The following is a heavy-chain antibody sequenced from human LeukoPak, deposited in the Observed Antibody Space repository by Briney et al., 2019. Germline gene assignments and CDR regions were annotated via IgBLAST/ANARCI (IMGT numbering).Heavy chain of an antibody. CDR2: IFYTGKT. J-gene: IGHJ4*02. Sequence: SETLSLTCTVSGGSVYTSDYYWGWVRQPPGKGPEWIGDIFYTGKTNYNPPLKSRVSISIDTSKNQFSLKLTSVTAADTAVYYCARVFDSWGQGTLVTVSS. V-gene: IGHV4-39*07. CDR1: GGSVYTSDYY. CDR3: ARVFDS.